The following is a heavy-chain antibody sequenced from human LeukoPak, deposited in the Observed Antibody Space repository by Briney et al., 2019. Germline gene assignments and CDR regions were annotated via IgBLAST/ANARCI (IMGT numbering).Heavy chain of an antibody. Sequence: SETLSHTSTVSGGSISSYYWSWIRQPAGQGLEWIGRIYTSGSTNYNPSLKSRVTMSVDTSKNQFSLKLSSVTAADTAVYYCARGGLDPSYFDYWGQGTLVTVSS. D-gene: IGHD6-19*01. J-gene: IGHJ4*02. CDR2: IYTSGST. V-gene: IGHV4-4*07. CDR1: GGSISSYY. CDR3: ARGGLDPSYFDY.